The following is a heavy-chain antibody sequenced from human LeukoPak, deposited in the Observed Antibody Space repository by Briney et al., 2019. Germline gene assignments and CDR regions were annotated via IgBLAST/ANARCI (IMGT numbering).Heavy chain of an antibody. CDR1: GYTFSPYW. D-gene: IGHD3-10*02. CDR2: ISNGGGAT. J-gene: IGHJ5*02. Sequence: GGSLRLSCVASGYTFSPYWMSWVRQVPGKGLEWVASISNGGGATYYVDSVRGRFTISRDDAKNSLFLQMNGLRSDDTAVYYCTRENYVPDSWGQGTLVTVSS. V-gene: IGHV3-7*03. CDR3: TRENYVPDS.